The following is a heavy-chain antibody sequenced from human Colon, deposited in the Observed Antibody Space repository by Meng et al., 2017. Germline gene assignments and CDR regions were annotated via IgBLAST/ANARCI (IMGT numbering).Heavy chain of an antibody. CDR1: GGSVNNRTYY. CDR3: ARDWGSGTPY. V-gene: IGHV4-61*01. J-gene: IGHJ4*02. Sequence: SETLSLTCTVSGGSVNNRTYYWTWIRQPPGKGLEWIGYVYYDGTTNYNPFLESRLTMSIDTSKNQFSLKLSSVTAADTAVYYCARDWGSGTPYWGQGTLVTVSS. CDR2: VYYDGTT. D-gene: IGHD3-10*01.